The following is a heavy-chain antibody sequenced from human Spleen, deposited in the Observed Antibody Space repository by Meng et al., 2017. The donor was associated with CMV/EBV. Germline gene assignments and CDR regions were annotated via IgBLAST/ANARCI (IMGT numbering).Heavy chain of an antibody. D-gene: IGHD5-12*01. CDR3: ARKGYDFAAAFDF. J-gene: IGHJ3*01. V-gene: IGHV3-74*01. CDR1: GFTFNSFW. CDR2: INGDGTST. Sequence: GESLKISCAASGFTFNSFWMLWVRQVPGKGLVWVSRINGDGTSTSYADSVKGRFTISRDNAKNTLFLQMNSLTAEDTGIYYCARKGYDFAAAFDFWGQGTMVTVSS.